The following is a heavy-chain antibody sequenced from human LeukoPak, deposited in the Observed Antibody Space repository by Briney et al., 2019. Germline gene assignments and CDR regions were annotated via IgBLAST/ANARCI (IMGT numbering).Heavy chain of an antibody. Sequence: GGSLRLSCAASGFTFSSYAMNWVRQAPGKGLEWVSSISNSGGRTFYTDSVKGRFTISRDNSKITLYLQMNSLRAEDTAVYYCAKSYNGYESKPDYWGQGTLVTVSS. D-gene: IGHD5-12*01. CDR1: GFTFSSYA. V-gene: IGHV3-23*01. CDR3: AKSYNGYESKPDY. CDR2: ISNSGGRT. J-gene: IGHJ4*02.